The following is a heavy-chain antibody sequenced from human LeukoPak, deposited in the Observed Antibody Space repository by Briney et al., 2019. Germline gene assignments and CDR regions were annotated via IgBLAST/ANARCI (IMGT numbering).Heavy chain of an antibody. D-gene: IGHD6-13*01. CDR1: GYTLTELS. J-gene: IGHJ4*02. V-gene: IGHV1-24*01. Sequence: ASVKVSCKVSGYTLTELSMHWVRQAPGKGLEWMGGFDPEDGETIYAQKFQGRVTMTGDTSTDTAYMELSSLGSEDTAVYYCATLPNYSSSWWYFDYWGQGTLVTVSS. CDR3: ATLPNYSSSWWYFDY. CDR2: FDPEDGET.